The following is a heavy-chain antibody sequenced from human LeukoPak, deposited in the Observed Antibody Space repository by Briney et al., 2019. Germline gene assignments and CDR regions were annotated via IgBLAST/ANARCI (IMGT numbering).Heavy chain of an antibody. V-gene: IGHV3-30*04. CDR1: GFTFSSYA. J-gene: IGHJ4*02. Sequence: GRSLRLSCAASGFTFSSYAMHWVRQAPGKGLEWVAFIRYDGSNKYYADSVKGRFTISRDNSKNTLYLQMNSLRAEDTAVYYCARGVSSSWSSVFDYWGQGTLVTVSS. CDR2: IRYDGSNK. D-gene: IGHD6-13*01. CDR3: ARGVSSSWSSVFDY.